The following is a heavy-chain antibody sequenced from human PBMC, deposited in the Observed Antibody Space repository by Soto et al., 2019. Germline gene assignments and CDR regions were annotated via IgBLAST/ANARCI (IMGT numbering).Heavy chain of an antibody. CDR1: GYTFTSYY. CDR2: INPSGGST. V-gene: IGHV1-46*01. CDR3: ARGAILELPYYYYGMDV. D-gene: IGHD1-7*01. Sequence: QVQLVQSGAEVKKPGASVKVSCKASGYTFTSYYMHWVRQAPGQGLEWMGIINPSGGSTSYAQKFQGRVTMTRETSTSTVYMELSSLRSEDTAVYYCARGAILELPYYYYGMDVWGQGTTVTVSS. J-gene: IGHJ6*02.